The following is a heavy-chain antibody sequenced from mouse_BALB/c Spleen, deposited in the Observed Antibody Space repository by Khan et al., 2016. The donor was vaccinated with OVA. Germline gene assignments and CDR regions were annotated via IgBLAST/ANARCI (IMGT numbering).Heavy chain of an antibody. Sequence: EVQLQESGPSLVKPSQTLSLTCSVTGDSITSGYWSWIRKFPGNKLEYMGYMIYSGNTYYNPSLKSRISITRHTSNNQYYLQLNSLTTEDTATYYCARSTYRYAFAYWGQGTLVTVSA. J-gene: IGHJ3*01. V-gene: IGHV3-8*02. CDR2: MIYSGNT. CDR3: ARSTYRYAFAY. CDR1: GDSITSGY. D-gene: IGHD2-12*01.